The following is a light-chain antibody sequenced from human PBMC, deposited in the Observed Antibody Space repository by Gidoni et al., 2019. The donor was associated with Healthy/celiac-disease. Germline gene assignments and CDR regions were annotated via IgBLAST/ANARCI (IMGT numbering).Light chain of an antibody. J-gene: IGKJ5*01. CDR3: QQRSNWPPIT. V-gene: IGKV3-11*01. CDR1: QSVSSY. Sequence: DIVLTPSPATLSLSPGERATLSCRASQSVSSYLAWYQQKPGQAPRLLIYDASNRATGIPARFSGSGSGTEFTLTISSLEPEDYAVYYCQQRSNWPPITFGQGTRLEIK. CDR2: DAS.